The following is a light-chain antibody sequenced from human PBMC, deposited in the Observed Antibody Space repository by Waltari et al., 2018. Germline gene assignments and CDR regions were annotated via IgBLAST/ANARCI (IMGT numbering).Light chain of an antibody. V-gene: IGKV3-20*01. CDR1: QRVSSSY. Sequence: EIVLTQSPGTLSLSPGERATLSCRARQRVSSSYLAWYQQKPGQAPRLLIYGASSGATGIPDRFSGSGSGTDFTLTISRLEPEDFAVYYCQQYGSSPGAFGQGTKVEIK. CDR2: GAS. CDR3: QQYGSSPGA. J-gene: IGKJ1*01.